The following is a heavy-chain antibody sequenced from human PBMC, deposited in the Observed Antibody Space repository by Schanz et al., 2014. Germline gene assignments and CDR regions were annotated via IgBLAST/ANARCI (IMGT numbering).Heavy chain of an antibody. CDR1: GYTFTTYA. Sequence: QVQLVQSGAEVKKPGASVRVSCKASGYTFTTYAMSWVRQAPGQGLEWVGWISVYTGNTKYGQKVQGRVTMTADTSTNTAYMELMSLRSDDTAVYYCARDAADFYDILTEEDYWGQGTLVTVSA. CDR2: ISVYTGNT. J-gene: IGHJ4*02. D-gene: IGHD3-9*01. V-gene: IGHV1-18*01. CDR3: ARDAADFYDILTEEDY.